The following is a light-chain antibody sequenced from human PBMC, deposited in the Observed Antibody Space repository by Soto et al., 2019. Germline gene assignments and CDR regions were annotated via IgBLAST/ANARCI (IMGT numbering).Light chain of an antibody. CDR3: VAWDDRLNGAV. CDR1: SSNIGSKT. Sequence: QSVLTQPPSASGTPGQRVTISSSGSSSNIGSKTVNWYQQVPGTAPKLLIYSNNQRPSGVPDRFSGSKSGTSASLAISGLQSEDEAEYYCVAWDDRLNGAVLGGGTQLTVL. V-gene: IGLV1-44*01. CDR2: SNN. J-gene: IGLJ7*01.